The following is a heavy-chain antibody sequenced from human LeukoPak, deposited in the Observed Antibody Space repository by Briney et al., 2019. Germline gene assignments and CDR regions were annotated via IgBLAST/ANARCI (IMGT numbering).Heavy chain of an antibody. CDR3: AKDPYSRVGATECFDY. CDR2: ISGSGGST. J-gene: IGHJ4*02. V-gene: IGHV3-23*01. CDR1: GFTFSSYA. D-gene: IGHD1-26*01. Sequence: PGGSLRLSCAASGFTFSSYAMSWVRQAPGRGREWVSAISGSGGSTYYADSVKGRFTISRDNSKNTLYLQMNSLRAEDTAEYYCAKDPYSRVGATECFDYWREGTLVTVSS.